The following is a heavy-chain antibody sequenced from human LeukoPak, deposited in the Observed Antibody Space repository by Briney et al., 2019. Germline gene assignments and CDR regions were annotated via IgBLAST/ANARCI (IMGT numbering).Heavy chain of an antibody. V-gene: IGHV1-2*02. CDR3: ARGAYYDYVWGSYRPEGFDY. D-gene: IGHD3-16*02. J-gene: IGHJ4*02. Sequence: ASVKVSCKASGYTFTGYYMHWVRQATGQGLEWMGWINPNSGGTNYAQKFQGRVTMTRDTSISTAYMELSRLRSDDTAVYYCARGAYYDYVWGSYRPEGFDYWGQGTLVTVSS. CDR1: GYTFTGYY. CDR2: INPNSGGT.